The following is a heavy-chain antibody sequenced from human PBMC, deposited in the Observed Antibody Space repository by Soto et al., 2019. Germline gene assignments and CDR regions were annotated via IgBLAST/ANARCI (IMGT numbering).Heavy chain of an antibody. CDR3: AKDRLGMATTSPIDY. Sequence: GGSLRLSCAASGFTFSSYGMHWVRQAPGKGLEWVAVISYDGSNKYYADSVKGRFTISRDNSKNTLYLQMNSLRAEDTAVYYCAKDRLGMATTSPIDYWGQGTLVTVSS. V-gene: IGHV3-30*18. D-gene: IGHD5-12*01. CDR1: GFTFSSYG. CDR2: ISYDGSNK. J-gene: IGHJ4*02.